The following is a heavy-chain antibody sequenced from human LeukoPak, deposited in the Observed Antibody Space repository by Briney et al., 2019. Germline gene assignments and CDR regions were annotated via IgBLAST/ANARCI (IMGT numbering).Heavy chain of an antibody. CDR3: ARDWGHSYGTD. D-gene: IGHD5-18*01. J-gene: IGHJ4*02. Sequence: GGSLRLSCAAPGFTFGSYWMSWVPQAPGKGLEWVANIKQDGSESYYVDSVKGRFTISRDNAKNSLYLQMNSLRAEDTAVYYCARDWGHSYGTDWGQGTLVTVSS. CDR2: IKQDGSES. CDR1: GFTFGSYW. V-gene: IGHV3-7*01.